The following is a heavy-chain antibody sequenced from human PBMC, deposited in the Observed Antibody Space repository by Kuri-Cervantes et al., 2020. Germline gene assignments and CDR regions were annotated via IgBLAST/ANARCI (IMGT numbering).Heavy chain of an antibody. V-gene: IGHV1-8*02. CDR2: MNPNSANT. D-gene: IGHD3-22*01. Sequence: ASVKVSCKASGYTFTGYYMHWVRQATGQGLEWMGWMNPNSANTGYAQKFQGRVTMTRNTSISTAYMELSSLRSEDTAVYYCARDYYDTSGYYYGRHFDPWGQGTLVTVSS. CDR3: ARDYYDTSGYYYGRHFDP. CDR1: GYTFTGYY. J-gene: IGHJ5*02.